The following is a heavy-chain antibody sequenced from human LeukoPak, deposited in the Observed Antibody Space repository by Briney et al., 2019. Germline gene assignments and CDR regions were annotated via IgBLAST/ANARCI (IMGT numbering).Heavy chain of an antibody. CDR3: ARGDGDYYGSGSISRGFDP. CDR2: TYYRSKWYN. Sequence: SQTLSLTCAISGDSVSSNSAAWNWIRQSPSRGLEWLGRTYYRSKWYNDYAVSVKSRITINPDTSKNQFSLKLSSVTAADTAVYYCARGDGDYYGSGSISRGFDPWGQGTLVTVSS. D-gene: IGHD3-10*01. J-gene: IGHJ5*02. CDR1: GDSVSSNSAA. V-gene: IGHV6-1*01.